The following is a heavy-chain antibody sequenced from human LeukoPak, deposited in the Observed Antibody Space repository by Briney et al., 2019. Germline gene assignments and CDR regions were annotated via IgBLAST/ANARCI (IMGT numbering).Heavy chain of an antibody. Sequence: PGGSLRLSCAASGFTFSSYDMHWVRQATGNGLEWVSAIGTAGDTYYPGSVKGRFTISRENAKNSLYLQMNSLRAGDTAVYYCARAAPDYGGENFDYWGQGTLVTVSS. CDR1: GFTFSSYD. D-gene: IGHD4-23*01. CDR3: ARAAPDYGGENFDY. CDR2: IGTAGDT. V-gene: IGHV3-13*01. J-gene: IGHJ4*02.